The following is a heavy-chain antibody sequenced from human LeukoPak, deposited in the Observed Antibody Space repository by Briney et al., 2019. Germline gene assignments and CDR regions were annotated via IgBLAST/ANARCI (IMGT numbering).Heavy chain of an antibody. Sequence: GGSLRLSCAVSGFTVSSNYMSWVRQAPGKGLEWVSVIYSSGTTYYADSVKGRFTISRDNSKNTLYLQMGSLRPEDMAVYYCARGRLVVTALDYWGQGTLVTVSS. D-gene: IGHD2-21*02. CDR2: IYSSGTT. V-gene: IGHV3-66*01. J-gene: IGHJ4*02. CDR3: ARGRLVVTALDY. CDR1: GFTVSSNY.